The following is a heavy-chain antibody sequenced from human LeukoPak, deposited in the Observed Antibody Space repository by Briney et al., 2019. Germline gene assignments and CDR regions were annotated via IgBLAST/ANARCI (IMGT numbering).Heavy chain of an antibody. J-gene: IGHJ4*02. CDR3: GRFGYVAAVDS. CDR1: GFTFSSYW. CDR2: IEPAGSAT. Sequence: GGSLRLSCTASGFTFSSYWMTWVRQAPGKGLEWVANIEPAGSATYYVDSVKGRFTISRDNAKNLLYLQMNSLRAEDSAVYHCGRFGYVAAVDSWGQGALVTGSS. D-gene: IGHD2-15*01. V-gene: IGHV3-7*01.